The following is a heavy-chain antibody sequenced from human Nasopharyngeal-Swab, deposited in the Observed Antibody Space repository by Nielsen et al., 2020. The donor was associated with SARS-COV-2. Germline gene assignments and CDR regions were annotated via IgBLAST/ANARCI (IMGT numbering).Heavy chain of an antibody. D-gene: IGHD3-10*01. J-gene: IGHJ2*01. CDR3: AKDVLNAYYGSGGYWLTSYFEV. CDR2: ISGSGSDT. Sequence: GGSLRLSCVASGFTFNIFALNWVRQAPGKGLEWVSGISGSGSDTYYADSAKGRFTISRDISKNTVYLQMDGLRAEDTAVYYCAKDVLNAYYGSGGYWLTSYFEVWGRGALVTVSS. CDR1: GFTFNIFA. V-gene: IGHV3-23*01.